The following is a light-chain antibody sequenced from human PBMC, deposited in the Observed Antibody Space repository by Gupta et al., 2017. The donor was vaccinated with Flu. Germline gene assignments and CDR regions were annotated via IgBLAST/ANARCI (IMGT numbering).Light chain of an antibody. J-gene: IGKJ1*01. V-gene: IGKV4-1*01. CDR2: WAS. Sequence: DIVMIQSPDSLAVSLGERATINCRSRQSVLCSSNNNNYLAWYQQKPGQPPKLLIYWASTRESGVPDRFSDSGSGTDFTLTISSLQAEDVAVYYCQQYYSDPPTFGQGTKVEIK. CDR1: QSVLCSSNNNNY. CDR3: QQYYSDPPT.